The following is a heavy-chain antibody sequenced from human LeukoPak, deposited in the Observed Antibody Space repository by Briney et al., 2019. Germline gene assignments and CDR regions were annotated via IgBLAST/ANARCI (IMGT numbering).Heavy chain of an antibody. Sequence: GGSLRLSCVASGFTFSYSWMSWVRQAPGKGLEWVSSISSSSSYIYYADSVKGRFTISRDNAKNSLYLQMNSLRAEDTAVYYCARDRPDDYGDYHYYYGMDVWGQGTTVTVSS. D-gene: IGHD4-17*01. CDR1: GFTFSYSW. J-gene: IGHJ6*02. CDR2: ISSSSSYI. CDR3: ARDRPDDYGDYHYYYGMDV. V-gene: IGHV3-21*01.